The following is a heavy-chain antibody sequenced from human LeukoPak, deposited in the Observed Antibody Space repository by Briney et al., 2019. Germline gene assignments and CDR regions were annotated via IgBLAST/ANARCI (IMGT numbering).Heavy chain of an antibody. J-gene: IGHJ4*02. CDR2: ISGSGGST. Sequence: PGGSLRLFCAASGFTFSSYAMSWVRQAPGKGLEGVLAISGSGGSTYYADSVKGRFTISRDNSKNTLYLQMNSLRAEDTAVYYCAEPTRGYCSSTSCQMGGNYFDYWGQGTLVTVSS. CDR3: AEPTRGYCSSTSCQMGGNYFDY. CDR1: GFTFSSYA. D-gene: IGHD2-2*01. V-gene: IGHV3-23*01.